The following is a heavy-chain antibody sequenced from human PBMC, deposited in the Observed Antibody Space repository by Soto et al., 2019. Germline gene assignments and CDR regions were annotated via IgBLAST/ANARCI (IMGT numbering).Heavy chain of an antibody. Sequence: GGSLRLSCAASGFTFSSYAMHWVRQAPGKGLEWVAVISYDGSNKYYADSVKGRFTISRDNSKNTLYLQMNSLRAEDTAVYYWARVRAVDVLRFLEWLQDTYGMFGWGQGATVTLCS. J-gene: IGHJ6*02. D-gene: IGHD3-3*01. CDR1: GFTFSSYA. V-gene: IGHV3-30-3*01. CDR3: ARVRAVDVLRFLEWLQDTYGMFG. CDR2: ISYDGSNK.